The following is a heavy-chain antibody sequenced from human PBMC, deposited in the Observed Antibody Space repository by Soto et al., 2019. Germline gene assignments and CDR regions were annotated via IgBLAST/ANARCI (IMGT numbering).Heavy chain of an antibody. V-gene: IGHV3-66*01. CDR1: GFTVRSNY. CDR2: IYSGGST. Sequence: PGGSLRLSCAASGFTVRSNYMSWVRQAPGKGLEWVSVIYSGGSTYYADSVKGRFTISRDNSKNTLYLQMNSLRAEDTAVYYCAREDGYRGGDAFDIWGQGTMVTVSS. D-gene: IGHD5-12*01. J-gene: IGHJ3*02. CDR3: AREDGYRGGDAFDI.